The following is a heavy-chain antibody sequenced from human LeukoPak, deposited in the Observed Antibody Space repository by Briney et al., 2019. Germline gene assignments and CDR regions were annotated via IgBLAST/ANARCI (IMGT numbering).Heavy chain of an antibody. CDR2: TSGSGGST. CDR3: ATSGSYLPDGFDI. V-gene: IGHV3-23*01. CDR1: GFTFSSYA. Sequence: QPGGSLRLSCAASGFTFSSYAMSWVRQAQGKWLEWVSATSGSGGSTYYADSVKGRFTISRDNSKNTLYLQMNNLRAEDTAVYYCATSGSYLPDGFDIWGQGTMVTVSS. J-gene: IGHJ3*02. D-gene: IGHD1-26*01.